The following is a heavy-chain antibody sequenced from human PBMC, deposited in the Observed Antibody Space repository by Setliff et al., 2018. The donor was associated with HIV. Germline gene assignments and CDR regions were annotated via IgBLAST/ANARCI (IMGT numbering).Heavy chain of an antibody. V-gene: IGHV4-4*02. CDR3: ARTLAAAGPGYYYSYYMDV. Sequence: SETLSLTCSVSGGSISTGNYYWSWVRQPPGKGLEWIGEIYHSGSTNYNPSLKSRVTISVDKSKNQFSLKLNSVTAADTAVYYCARTLAAAGPGYYYSYYMDVWGKGTTVTVSS. J-gene: IGHJ6*03. CDR1: GGSISTGNYY. D-gene: IGHD6-13*01. CDR2: IYHSGST.